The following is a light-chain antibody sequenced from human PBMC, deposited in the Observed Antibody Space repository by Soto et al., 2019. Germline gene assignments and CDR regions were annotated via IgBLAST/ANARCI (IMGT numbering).Light chain of an antibody. CDR2: GNS. CDR1: RSNIGAGYE. CDR3: QSYDSSLSVL. V-gene: IGLV1-40*01. Sequence: QSVLTQPPSVSGAPGQRLTISCTGSRSNIGAGYEVHWYQQLPGTAPKLLIYGNSNRPSGVPDRFSGSKSGTSASLAITGLQAEDEADYYCQSYDSSLSVLFGGRTKLTVL. J-gene: IGLJ2*01.